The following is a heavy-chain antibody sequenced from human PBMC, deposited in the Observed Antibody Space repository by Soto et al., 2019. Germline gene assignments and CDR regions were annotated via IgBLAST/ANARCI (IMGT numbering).Heavy chain of an antibody. V-gene: IGHV1-24*01. CDR2: FDPEDGET. CDR3: ATAGPQLRLGELECYFDY. D-gene: IGHD3-16*01. J-gene: IGHJ4*02. CDR1: GYTLTELS. Sequence: ASVKVSCKVSGYTLTELSMHWVRQAPGKGLEWMGGFDPEDGETIYAQKFQGRVTLTGDTSTDTAYMELSSLRSEDTAVDYCATAGPQLRLGELECYFDYWGQGTLVTVSS.